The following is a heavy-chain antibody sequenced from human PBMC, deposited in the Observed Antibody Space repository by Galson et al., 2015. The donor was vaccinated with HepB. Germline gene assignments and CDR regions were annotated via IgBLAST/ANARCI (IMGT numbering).Heavy chain of an antibody. D-gene: IGHD2-2*02. Sequence: QSGAEVKKPGASVKVSCKASGYTFTSYGISWVRQAPGQGLEWMGWISAYNGNTNYAQKLQGRVTMTTDTSTSTAYMELRSLRSDDTAVYYCARGKGYCSSTSCYKYYYYMDVWGKGTTVTVSS. CDR1: GYTFTSYG. J-gene: IGHJ6*03. CDR2: ISAYNGNT. CDR3: ARGKGYCSSTSCYKYYYYMDV. V-gene: IGHV1-18*01.